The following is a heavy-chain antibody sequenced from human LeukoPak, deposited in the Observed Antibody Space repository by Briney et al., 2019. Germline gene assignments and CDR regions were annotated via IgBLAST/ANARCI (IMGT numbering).Heavy chain of an antibody. CDR2: INTNTGNP. J-gene: IGHJ4*02. V-gene: IGHV7-4-1*02. CDR1: GYTFTSYA. D-gene: IGHD5-18*01. Sequence: ASVKVSCKASGYTFTSYAMNWVRQAPGQGLEWMGWINTNTGNPTYAQGFTGRFVLSLDTSVSTAYLQISSLKAEDTAVYYCATRGYSYEIDYWGQGTLVTVSS. CDR3: ATRGYSYEIDY.